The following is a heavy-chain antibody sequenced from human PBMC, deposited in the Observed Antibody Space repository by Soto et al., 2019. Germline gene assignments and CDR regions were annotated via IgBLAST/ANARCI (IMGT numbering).Heavy chain of an antibody. Sequence: GGPRNPSLPAPESPFSTYGMHWVRQAPGKGLVWVSRINSDGSSTSYADSVKGRFTISRDNAKNTLYLQMNSLRAEDTAVYYCARDLRFDPWGQGTLVTVS. CDR3: ARDLRFDP. CDR2: INSDGSST. J-gene: IGHJ5*02. CDR1: ESPFSTYG. V-gene: IGHV3-74*01.